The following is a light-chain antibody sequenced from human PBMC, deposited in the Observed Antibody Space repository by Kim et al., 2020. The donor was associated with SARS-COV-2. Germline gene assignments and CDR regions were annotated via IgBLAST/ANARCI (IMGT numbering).Light chain of an antibody. Sequence: SIGDRVPLTCGASQSISYWLAGYQQKPGRAPKVLICDVSNLKSGVTTRFSGGGSGTEFTHTINCLQPDDCATYYCQQYSSYPYTCGQGTKREI. CDR3: QQYSSYPYT. CDR2: DVS. J-gene: IGKJ2*01. CDR1: QSISYW. V-gene: IGKV1-5*01.